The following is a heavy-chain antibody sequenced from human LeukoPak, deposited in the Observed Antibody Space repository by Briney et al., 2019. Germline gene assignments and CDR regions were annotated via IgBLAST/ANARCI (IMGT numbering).Heavy chain of an antibody. CDR2: IYHSGST. V-gene: IGHV4-30-2*01. J-gene: IGHJ4*02. D-gene: IGHD3-3*01. CDR3: ARATGERYYDFWSGYYTGLGGSRAYYFDY. CDR1: GGSISSGGYS. Sequence: PSQTLSLTCAVSGGSISSGGYSWSWLRQPPGKGLEWIGYIYHSGSTYYNPSLKSRVTISVDTSKNQFSLKLSSVTAADTAVYYCARATGERYYDFWSGYYTGLGGSRAYYFDYWGQGTLVTVSS.